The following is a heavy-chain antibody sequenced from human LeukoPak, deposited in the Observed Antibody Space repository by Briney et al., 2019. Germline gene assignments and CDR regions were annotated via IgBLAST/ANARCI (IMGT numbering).Heavy chain of an antibody. V-gene: IGHV4-59*01. CDR2: IYYSGST. Sequence: SETLSLTCTVSGGSISSYYWSWIRQPPGKGLEWIGYIYYSGSTNYNPSLKSRVTISVDTSKNQFSLKLSSVTAADTAVYYCARHSGLYDFRSWFDPWGQGTLVTVSS. D-gene: IGHD3-3*01. J-gene: IGHJ5*02. CDR1: GGSISSYY. CDR3: ARHSGLYDFRSWFDP.